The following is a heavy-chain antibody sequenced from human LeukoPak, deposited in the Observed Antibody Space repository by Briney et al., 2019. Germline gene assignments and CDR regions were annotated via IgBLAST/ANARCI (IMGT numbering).Heavy chain of an antibody. Sequence: GESLKISCKGSGYSFTSYWISWVRQMPGKGLEWMGRIDPSDSYTNYSPSFQGPVTISADKSISTAYLQWSSLKASDTAMYYCARGDSSSPALFNYWGQGTLVTVSS. V-gene: IGHV5-10-1*01. J-gene: IGHJ4*02. CDR1: GYSFTSYW. CDR2: IDPSDSYT. D-gene: IGHD6-13*01. CDR3: ARGDSSSPALFNY.